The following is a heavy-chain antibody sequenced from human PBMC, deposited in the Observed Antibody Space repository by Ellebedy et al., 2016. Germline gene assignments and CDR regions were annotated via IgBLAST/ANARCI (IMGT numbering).Heavy chain of an antibody. J-gene: IGHJ4*02. CDR1: GFTFSSYA. Sequence: GGSLRLSCAASGFTFSSYAMHRVRQAPGKGLEWVAVISYDGSNKYYADSVKGRFTISRDNSKNTLYLQMNSLRAEDTAVYYCAREHFYYDSSGYYYPGDYWGQGTLVTVSS. CDR2: ISYDGSNK. D-gene: IGHD3-22*01. V-gene: IGHV3-30*04. CDR3: AREHFYYDSSGYYYPGDY.